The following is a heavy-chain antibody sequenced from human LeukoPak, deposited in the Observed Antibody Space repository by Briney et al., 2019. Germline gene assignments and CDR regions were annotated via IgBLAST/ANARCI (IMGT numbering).Heavy chain of an antibody. D-gene: IGHD1-26*01. CDR3: ARDLVGATIDY. Sequence: ASVKVSCKASGYTFTSYYMHWVRQAPGQGLEWMGIINPSGGSTSYAQKFQGRVTMTRDTSTSTVYMELSSLRSEDSAVYYCARDLVGATIDYWGQGTLVTVSS. CDR2: INPSGGST. J-gene: IGHJ4*02. CDR1: GYTFTSYY. V-gene: IGHV1-46*01.